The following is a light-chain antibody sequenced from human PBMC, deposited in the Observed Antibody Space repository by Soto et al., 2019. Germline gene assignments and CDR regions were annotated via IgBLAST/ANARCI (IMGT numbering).Light chain of an antibody. V-gene: IGKV3-15*01. CDR1: QIVSDN. Sequence: EIVMTQFPASLSVSPGERATLSCRASQIVSDNFAWYQHRPGQAPRHLIYGASTRATGIPARFSGSGSGTEFTLTISSLQSEDVAVYYCQQFHNWPLTFGGGTKVEIK. CDR2: GAS. J-gene: IGKJ4*01. CDR3: QQFHNWPLT.